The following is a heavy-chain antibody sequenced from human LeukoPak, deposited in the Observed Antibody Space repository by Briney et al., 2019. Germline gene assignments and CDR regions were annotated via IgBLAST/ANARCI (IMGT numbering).Heavy chain of an antibody. J-gene: IGHJ1*01. CDR2: IYYSGST. V-gene: IGHV4-39*01. D-gene: IGHD3-10*01. CDR1: GGSISSSSYY. Sequence: PSETLSLTCTVSGGSISSSSYYWGWIRQPPGKGLEWIGSIYYSGSTYYNPSLKSRVTISVDTSKNQFSLKLSSVTAADTAVYYCARRQGSESYYKEYFQHWGQGTLVTVSS. CDR3: ARRQGSESYYKEYFQH.